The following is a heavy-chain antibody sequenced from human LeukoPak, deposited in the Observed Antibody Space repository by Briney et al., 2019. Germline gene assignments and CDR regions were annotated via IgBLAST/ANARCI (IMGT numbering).Heavy chain of an antibody. CDR1: GYTFTDDG. D-gene: IGHD2-2*01. CDR2: ISPYNGDT. J-gene: IGHJ6*02. CDR3: AREEAVPAATNYGMDV. Sequence: ASVRVSCKASGYTFTDDGISWVRQGPGQGLEWVGWISPYNGDTKYADKVLGRVTMSADISTTTAYMELRSLRSDDTAVYYCAREEAVPAATNYGMDVWGQGTTVTVSS. V-gene: IGHV1-18*01.